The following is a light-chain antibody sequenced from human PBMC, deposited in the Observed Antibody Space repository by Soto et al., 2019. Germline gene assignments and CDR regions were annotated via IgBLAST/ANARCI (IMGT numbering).Light chain of an antibody. Sequence: QSALTQPASVSGSPGQSITISCTGTSSDVGSYNLVSWYQQHPGKAPKLMIYEGSKRPSGVSNRFSGSKSGNTASLTISGLQVEDEADYYCCSYAGSGTDVFGTGTKLTVL. CDR3: CSYAGSGTDV. V-gene: IGLV2-23*01. CDR2: EGS. J-gene: IGLJ1*01. CDR1: SSDVGSYNL.